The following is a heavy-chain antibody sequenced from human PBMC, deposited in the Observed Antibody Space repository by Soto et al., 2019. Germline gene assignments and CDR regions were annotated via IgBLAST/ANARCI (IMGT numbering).Heavy chain of an antibody. D-gene: IGHD4-17*01. CDR2: IYYSGST. CDR1: GGSISTGGYY. V-gene: IGHV4-31*03. CDR3: ARRLSVTLFDN. Sequence: QVQLQESGPGLVKPSQTLSLTCTVSGGSISTGGYYWTWIRQHPGKGLEWIGYIYYSGSTNYNPSLKRRVTISVDTSKKQFSLKLSSVTAADTAVYYCARRLSVTLFDNWGQGTLVTVSS. J-gene: IGHJ4*02.